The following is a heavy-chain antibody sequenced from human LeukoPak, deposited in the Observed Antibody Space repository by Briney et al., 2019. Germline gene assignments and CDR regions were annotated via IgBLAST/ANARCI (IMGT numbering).Heavy chain of an antibody. J-gene: IGHJ5*02. CDR3: AREGLLWFGEPGGFDP. CDR2: IYYSGST. D-gene: IGHD3-10*01. CDR1: GGSFSGYY. V-gene: IGHV4-34*09. Sequence: SETLSLTCAVYGGSFSGYYWSWIRQPPGKGLGWIGYIYYSGSTYYNPSLKSRVTISVDTSKNQFSLKLSSVTAADTAVYYCAREGLLWFGEPGGFDPWGQGTLVTVSS.